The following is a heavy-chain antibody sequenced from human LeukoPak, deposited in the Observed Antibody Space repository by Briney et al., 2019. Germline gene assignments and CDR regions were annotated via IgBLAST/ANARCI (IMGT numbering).Heavy chain of an antibody. CDR2: IYTSGST. Sequence: TSSETLSLTCTVSGGSISSGSYYWSWIRQPAGKGLEWIGRIYTSGSTNYNPSLKSRVTISVDTSKNQFSLKLSSVTAADTAVYYCATWLFGRWGAFDIWGQGTMVTVSS. D-gene: IGHD3-22*01. J-gene: IGHJ3*02. CDR1: GGSISSGSYY. V-gene: IGHV4-61*02. CDR3: ATWLFGRWGAFDI.